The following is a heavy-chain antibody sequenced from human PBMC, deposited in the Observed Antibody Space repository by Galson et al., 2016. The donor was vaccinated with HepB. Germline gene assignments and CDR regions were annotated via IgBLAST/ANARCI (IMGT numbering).Heavy chain of an antibody. CDR1: GVSVSAPGMC. V-gene: IGHV2-70*01. J-gene: IGHJ6*02. CDR2: IKWDDDK. D-gene: IGHD3-10*01. Sequence: PALVKPTQTLTLTCTFSGVSVSAPGMCVSWIRQPPGKALEWLAVIKWDDDKYYSTSLKTRLTISKDTSKNPVVLRMTNMDPVDTATYYCARERMVQGVSYGMDVWGQGSTVTVSS. CDR3: ARERMVQGVSYGMDV.